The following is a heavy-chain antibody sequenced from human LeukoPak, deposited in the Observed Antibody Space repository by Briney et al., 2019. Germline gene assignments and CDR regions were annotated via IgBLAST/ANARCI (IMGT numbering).Heavy chain of an antibody. D-gene: IGHD7-27*01. CDR2: LYNRGRGIT. J-gene: IGHJ4*02. Sequence: SETLSLTCTVSGDYINNHYWGWIRQSPGKGLEWIAYLYNRGRGITDYNPSLESRVTTSVDTSKSQFSLNLNSVTAADTAVYYCARFSPRAMGNYLDFWGQGTSVTVSS. CDR1: GDYINNHY. V-gene: IGHV4-59*11. CDR3: ARFSPRAMGNYLDF.